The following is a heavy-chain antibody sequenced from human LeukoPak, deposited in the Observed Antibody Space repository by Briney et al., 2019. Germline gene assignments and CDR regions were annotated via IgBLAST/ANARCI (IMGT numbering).Heavy chain of an antibody. CDR1: GGSFSGYY. CDR3: ARIPNWNYVIDY. V-gene: IGHV4-34*01. D-gene: IGHD1-7*01. CDR2: INHSGST. Sequence: SETLSLTCAVYGGSFSGYYWSWIRQPPGKGLEWIGEINHSGSTNYNPSLKSRVTISVDTSNNQFSLKLSSVTAADTAVYYCARIPNWNYVIDYWGQGTPVTVSS. J-gene: IGHJ4*02.